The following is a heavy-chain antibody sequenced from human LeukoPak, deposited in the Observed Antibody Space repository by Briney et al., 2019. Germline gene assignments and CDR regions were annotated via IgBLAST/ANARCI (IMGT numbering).Heavy chain of an antibody. CDR3: ARGGYSYGFDY. Sequence: SQTLSLTCTVSGGSISSTDYYWGWIRQPPGEGLEWIGYIYYSGSTYYNPSLKSRVMILVDTSKNQFSLKLSSVTAADTAIYYCARGGYSYGFDYWGQRTLVTVSS. J-gene: IGHJ4*02. CDR2: IYYSGST. CDR1: GGSISSTDYY. V-gene: IGHV4-30-4*01. D-gene: IGHD5-18*01.